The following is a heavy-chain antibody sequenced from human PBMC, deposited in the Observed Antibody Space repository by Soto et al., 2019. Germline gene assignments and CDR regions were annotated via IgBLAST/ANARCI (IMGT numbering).Heavy chain of an antibody. V-gene: IGHV3-23*01. CDR3: AKFPSLASNYFDY. CDR2: ISGSGGST. CDR1: GSTFSSYA. J-gene: IGHJ4*02. Sequence: GGSLRLSCAASGSTFSSYAMSWVRQAPGKGLEWVSAISGSGGSTYYADSVKGRFTISRDNSKNTLYLQMNSLRAEDTAVYYCAKFPSLASNYFDYWGQGTLVTVSS. D-gene: IGHD3-3*02.